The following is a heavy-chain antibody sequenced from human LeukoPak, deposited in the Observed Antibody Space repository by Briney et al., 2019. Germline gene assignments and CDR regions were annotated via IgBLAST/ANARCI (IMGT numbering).Heavy chain of an antibody. CDR1: GFTFSSYG. Sequence: PGGSLRLSCAASGFTFSSYGMHWVRQAPGKGLEWVAVISYDGSNKYYADSVKGRFTISRDNSKNTLYLQMNSLRAEDTAVYYCAKAIAAASHLGSVVDYWGQGNLVTVSS. CDR3: AKAIAAASHLGSVVDY. CDR2: ISYDGSNK. D-gene: IGHD6-13*01. V-gene: IGHV3-30*18. J-gene: IGHJ4*02.